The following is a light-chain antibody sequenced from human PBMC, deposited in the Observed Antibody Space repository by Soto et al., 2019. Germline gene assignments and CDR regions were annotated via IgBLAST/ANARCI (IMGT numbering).Light chain of an antibody. J-gene: IGKJ1*01. V-gene: IGKV3-15*01. Sequence: EIVLTQSPGTLSVSPGERATLSCRASQSVSSKLAWYQQKPGQAPRLLFYGASTGPTVIPARLSDSASETDFTLHIRSMQSENFAVYYCQQYNNWPVTFGQGTKVEIK. CDR1: QSVSSK. CDR2: GAS. CDR3: QQYNNWPVT.